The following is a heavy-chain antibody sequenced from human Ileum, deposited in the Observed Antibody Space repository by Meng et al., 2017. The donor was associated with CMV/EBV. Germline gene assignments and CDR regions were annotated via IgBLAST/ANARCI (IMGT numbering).Heavy chain of an antibody. V-gene: IGHV4-34*01. D-gene: IGHD3-16*01. CDR2: INHSGST. J-gene: IGHJ6*02. CDR1: GGSFSGYY. Sequence: SETLSLTCAVYGGSFSGYYWSWIRQPPGKGLEWIGEINHSGSTNYNPSLKSRVTISVDTSKNQFSLKLSSVTAADTAVYYCARGLTAVWGGIMITFGGGGPYYYGMDVWGQGTTVTVSS. CDR3: ARGLTAVWGGIMITFGGGGPYYYGMDV.